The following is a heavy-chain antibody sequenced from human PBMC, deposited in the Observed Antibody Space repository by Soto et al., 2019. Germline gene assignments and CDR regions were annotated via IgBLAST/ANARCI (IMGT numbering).Heavy chain of an antibody. V-gene: IGHV3-64*01. D-gene: IGHD5-12*01. J-gene: IGHJ6*02. CDR2: ISSNGGST. CDR3: ARGEVATTYYYYYYGMDV. CDR1: GFTFSSYA. Sequence: VGSLRLSCAVSGFTFSSYAMHWVRQAPGKGLEYVSAISSNGGSTYYANSVKGRFTISRDNSKNTLYLQMGSLRAEDMAVYYCARGEVATTYYYYYYGMDVWGQGATVTVSS.